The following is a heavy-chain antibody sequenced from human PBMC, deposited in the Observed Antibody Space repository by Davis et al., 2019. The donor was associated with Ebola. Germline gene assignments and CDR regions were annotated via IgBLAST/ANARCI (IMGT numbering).Heavy chain of an antibody. D-gene: IGHD6-19*01. J-gene: IGHJ4*02. CDR3: ARGSRLAGPGAY. CDR2: INPSGGST. V-gene: IGHV1-46*01. Sequence: AASAKVSCKASAYTFTSYYMHWVRQAPGQGLEWMGIINPSGGSTNNAQKFQGRVTMTRDTSTSTVYMELSSLRSDDTAVYYCARGSRLAGPGAYWGQGTLVTVSS. CDR1: AYTFTSYY.